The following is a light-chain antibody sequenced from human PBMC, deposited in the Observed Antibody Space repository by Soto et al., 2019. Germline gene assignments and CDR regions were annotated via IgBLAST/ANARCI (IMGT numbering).Light chain of an antibody. J-gene: IGKJ1*01. CDR2: GAF. Sequence: DRQRVESGSSVAVGGGGRLTITCLASQDIRNDLAWYRQKPGKAPERLIYGAFSLQSGVPSRFSCSGSRTAYTLTLRSLHPEDSATSNYLRPSTSPRTVGQGTKVDIK. CDR3: LRPSTSPRT. CDR1: QDIRND. V-gene: IGKV1-17*01.